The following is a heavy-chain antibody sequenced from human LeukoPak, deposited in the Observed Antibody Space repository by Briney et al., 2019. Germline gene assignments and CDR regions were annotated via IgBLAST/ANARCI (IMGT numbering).Heavy chain of an antibody. CDR3: ASPISGYSYGYTV. CDR2: IYTSGST. V-gene: IGHV4-59*10. Sequence: SETLSLTCAVYGGSFSGYYWSWIRQPPGKGLEWIGRIYTSGSTNYNPSLKSRVTISVDTSKNQFSLKLSSVTAADTAVYYCASPISGYSYGYTVWGKGTTVTISS. J-gene: IGHJ6*04. D-gene: IGHD5-18*01. CDR1: GGSFSGYY.